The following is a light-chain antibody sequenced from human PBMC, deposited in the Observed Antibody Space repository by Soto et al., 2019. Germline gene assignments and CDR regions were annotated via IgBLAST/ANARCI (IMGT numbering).Light chain of an antibody. J-gene: IGKJ5*01. V-gene: IGKV1-33*01. CDR3: QQYSNLIT. CDR1: QDVSNY. CDR2: DAS. Sequence: DIQMTQSPSSLSASVGDRVTITCQASQDVSNYLNWYQQKLGKAPKLLIYDASNLETGVPSRFSGSGSGTYFSFTISCLQPEDFATYYCQQYSNLITFGQGTHWIL.